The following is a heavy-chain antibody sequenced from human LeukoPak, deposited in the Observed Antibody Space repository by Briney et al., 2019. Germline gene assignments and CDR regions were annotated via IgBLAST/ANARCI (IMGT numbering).Heavy chain of an antibody. CDR1: GYTFTSYD. CDR2: INPNSGGT. D-gene: IGHD1-26*01. J-gene: IGHJ4*02. V-gene: IGHV1-2*02. CDR3: ALTGGGTYAPTSPFDY. Sequence: ASVKVSCKASGYTFTSYDINWGRQAPGQGLGWMGWINPNSGGTNYAQKFQGRVTMTRDTSISTAYMELSSLRSDDTAVYYCALTGGGTYAPTSPFDYWGQGTLVTVSS.